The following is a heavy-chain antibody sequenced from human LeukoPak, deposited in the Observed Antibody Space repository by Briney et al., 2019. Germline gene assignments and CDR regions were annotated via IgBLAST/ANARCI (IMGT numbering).Heavy chain of an antibody. Sequence: GGSLRLSCAASGFAFSTYWMHWVRQASGKGLEWVGRIRSKANSYATAYAASVKGRFTISRDDSKNTAYLQMNSLKTEDTAVYYCTRRAIAARLQYYYYMDVWGKGTTVTVSS. CDR3: TRRAIAARLQYYYYMDV. D-gene: IGHD6-6*01. V-gene: IGHV3-73*01. CDR1: GFAFSTYW. J-gene: IGHJ6*03. CDR2: IRSKANSYAT.